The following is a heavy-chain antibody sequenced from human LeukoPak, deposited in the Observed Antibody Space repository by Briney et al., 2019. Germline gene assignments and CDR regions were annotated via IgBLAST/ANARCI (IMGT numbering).Heavy chain of an antibody. CDR2: IYYSGST. D-gene: IGHD3-10*01. J-gene: IGHJ3*02. CDR1: GGSNSSGGYS. V-gene: IGHV4-61*08. Sequence: SQTLSLTCAVSGGSNSSGGYSWSWIRQPPGKGLEWIGYIYYSGSTNYNPSLKSRVTISVDTSKNQFSLKLSSVTAADTAVYYCARGFGEGAFDIWGQGTMVTVSS. CDR3: ARGFGEGAFDI.